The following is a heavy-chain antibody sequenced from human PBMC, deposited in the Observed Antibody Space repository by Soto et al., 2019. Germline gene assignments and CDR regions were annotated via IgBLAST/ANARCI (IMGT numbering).Heavy chain of an antibody. CDR3: AKDARVADAFDY. CDR2: ISYDGSNK. V-gene: IGHV3-30*18. J-gene: IGHJ4*02. CDR1: GFTFSSYC. Sequence: PGGSLRLSCAASGFTFSSYCMHWVRQAPGKGLEWVAVISYDGSNKYYADSVKGRFTVYRDNSKNPLYLQMNSLRAEDTAVYYCAKDARVADAFDYWGQGTLVTVSS.